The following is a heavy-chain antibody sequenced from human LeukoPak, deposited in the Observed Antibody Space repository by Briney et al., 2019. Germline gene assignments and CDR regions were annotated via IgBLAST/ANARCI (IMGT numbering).Heavy chain of an antibody. V-gene: IGHV3-23*01. Sequence: GGSLRLSCAASGFTFSSYAMSWVRQAPGKGLEWVSAISGSGGSTYYADSVKGRFTISRDNSKNTLYLRMNSLRAEDTAVYYCAKDGVTIFGVVINSYNWFDPWGQGTLATVSS. J-gene: IGHJ5*02. CDR2: ISGSGGST. D-gene: IGHD3-3*01. CDR1: GFTFSSYA. CDR3: AKDGVTIFGVVINSYNWFDP.